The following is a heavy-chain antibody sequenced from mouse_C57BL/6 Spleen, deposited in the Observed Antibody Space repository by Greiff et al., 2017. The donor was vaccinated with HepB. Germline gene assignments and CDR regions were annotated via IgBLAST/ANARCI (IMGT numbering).Heavy chain of an antibody. D-gene: IGHD2-12*01. Sequence: EVMLVESGGGLVKPGGSLKLSCAASGFTFSSYAMSWVRQTPEKRLEWVATISDGGSYTYYPDNVKGRFTISRDNAKNNLYLQMSHLKSEDTAMYYCARRYYTYYFDYWGQGTTLTVSS. CDR3: ARRYYTYYFDY. CDR1: GFTFSSYA. J-gene: IGHJ2*01. V-gene: IGHV5-4*03. CDR2: ISDGGSYT.